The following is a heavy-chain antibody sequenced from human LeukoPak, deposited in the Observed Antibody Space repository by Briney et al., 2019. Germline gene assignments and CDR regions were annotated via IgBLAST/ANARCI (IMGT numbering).Heavy chain of an antibody. J-gene: IGHJ6*02. Sequence: SETLSLTCTVSGGSISSYYWSWIRQPPGKGLEWIGYIYYSGSTNYNPSLKSRVTISVDTSKNQFSLKLSSVTAADTAVYYCARDRGRITIFGVVTVYGMDVWGQGTTVTVSS. CDR3: ARDRGRITIFGVVTVYGMDV. CDR2: IYYSGST. D-gene: IGHD3-3*01. CDR1: GGSISSYY. V-gene: IGHV4-59*01.